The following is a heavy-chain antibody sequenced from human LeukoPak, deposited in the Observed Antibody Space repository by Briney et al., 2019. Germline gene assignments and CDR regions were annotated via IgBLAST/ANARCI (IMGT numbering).Heavy chain of an antibody. CDR3: ARVRGIAHIDY. CDR2: IYHSGST. D-gene: IGHD6-13*01. CDR1: GGSISSSNW. J-gene: IGHJ4*02. V-gene: IGHV4-4*02. Sequence: SETLSLTCAVSGGSISSSNWWSWVRQPPGKGLEWIGEIYHSGSTNYNPSLKSRVTISVDTSKNQFSLKLSSVTAADTAVYYCARVRGIAHIDYWGQGTLVTVSS.